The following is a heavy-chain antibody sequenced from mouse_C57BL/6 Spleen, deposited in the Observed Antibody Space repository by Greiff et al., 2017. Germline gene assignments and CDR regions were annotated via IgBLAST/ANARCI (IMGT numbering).Heavy chain of an antibody. V-gene: IGHV1-19*01. D-gene: IGHD2-3*01. CDR3: ARGYDGYYVFDY. CDR1: GYTFPDYY. CDR2: INPYNGGT. J-gene: IGHJ2*01. Sequence: EVQLQQSGPVLVKPGASVKMSCKASGYTFPDYYMNWVKQSHGKSLEWIGVINPYNGGTSYNQKFKGKATLTVDKSSSTAYMELNSLTSEDSAVYYCARGYDGYYVFDYWGQGTTLTVSS.